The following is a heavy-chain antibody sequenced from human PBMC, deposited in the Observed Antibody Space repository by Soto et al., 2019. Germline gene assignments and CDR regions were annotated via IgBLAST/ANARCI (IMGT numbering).Heavy chain of an antibody. Sequence: QGQLVQSGAEVKEPGSSVRVSCKTSGGTLTNFAISWVRQAPGQGLEWMGGLIPIFGTPTYTQKFQDRVTITADESTNTVHMELTSLRSEDTAFYYCEVTRIYCSGSSFPPAEYWGQGTLVTVSS. J-gene: IGHJ4*02. CDR1: GGTLTNFA. D-gene: IGHD2-15*01. CDR3: EVTRIYCSGSSFPPAEY. CDR2: LIPIFGTP. V-gene: IGHV1-69*12.